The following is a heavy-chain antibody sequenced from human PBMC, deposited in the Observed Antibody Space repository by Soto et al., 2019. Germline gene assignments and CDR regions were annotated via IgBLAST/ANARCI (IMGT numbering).Heavy chain of an antibody. Sequence: PGGSLRLSCAASGFTFSSYGMNWVRQAPGKGLEWVAVISYDGSNKYYADSVKGRFTISRDNSKNTLYLQMNSLRAEDTAVYYCAKELRYFDWNTVFDPWGQGTLVTVSS. J-gene: IGHJ5*02. CDR3: AKELRYFDWNTVFDP. D-gene: IGHD3-9*01. V-gene: IGHV3-30*18. CDR2: ISYDGSNK. CDR1: GFTFSSYG.